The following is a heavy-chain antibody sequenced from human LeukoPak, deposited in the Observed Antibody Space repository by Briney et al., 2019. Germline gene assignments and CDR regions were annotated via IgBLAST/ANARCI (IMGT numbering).Heavy chain of an antibody. V-gene: IGHV4-34*01. CDR3: AIGTAGLDY. J-gene: IGHJ4*02. CDR2: INHSGST. Sequence: SETLSLTCAVYGGSFGGYYWSWIRQPPGKGLEWIGEINHSGSTNYNPSLKSRVTISVDTSKNQFSLKLSSVTAADTAVYYCAIGTAGLDYWGQGTLVTVSS. D-gene: IGHD1-26*01. CDR1: GGSFGGYY.